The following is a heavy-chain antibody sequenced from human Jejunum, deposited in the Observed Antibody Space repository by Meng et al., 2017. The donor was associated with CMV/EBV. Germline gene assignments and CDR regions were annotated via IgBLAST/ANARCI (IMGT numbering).Heavy chain of an antibody. J-gene: IGHJ4*03. CDR3: TRCGINCYLDY. D-gene: IGHD2-15*01. V-gene: IGHV3-49*04. CDR2: IRSKNSGGTT. CDR1: FSASTFL. Sequence: FSASTFLMAWVRQTPGKGLEWVGFIRSKNSGGTTEYAASVKGRFLVSRDESNSVTYLQMNDLRIEDTAIYYCTRCGINCYLDYWGQGTLVTVSS.